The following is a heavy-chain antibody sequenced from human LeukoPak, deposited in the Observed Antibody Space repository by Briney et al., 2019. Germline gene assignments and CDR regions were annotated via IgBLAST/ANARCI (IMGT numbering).Heavy chain of an antibody. Sequence: ASVKVSCKASGYTFTGYHMHWVRQAPGQGLEWMGWINPNSGGTNHAQRFQGRVTMTRDTSISTAYMELRRLRSDDTAVYYCARDRIVPCFDWSSHGFDIWGQGTMVTVSS. CDR3: ARDRIVPCFDWSSHGFDI. CDR2: INPNSGGT. CDR1: GYTFTGYH. J-gene: IGHJ3*02. V-gene: IGHV1-2*02. D-gene: IGHD3-9*01.